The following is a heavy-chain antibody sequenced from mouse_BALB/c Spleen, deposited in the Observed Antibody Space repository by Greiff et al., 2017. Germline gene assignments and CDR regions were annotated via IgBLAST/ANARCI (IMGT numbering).Heavy chain of an antibody. V-gene: IGHV1-4*02. D-gene: IGHD1-1*01. J-gene: IGHJ3*01. CDR3: ARLLAGAY. CDR1: GYTFTSYT. CDR2: INPSSGYT. Sequence: VQLQQSGPELVKPGASVRISCKASGYTFTSYTMHWVKQRPGQGLEWIGYINPSSGYTEYNQKFKDKTTLTADKSSSTAYMQLSSLTSEDSAVYYCARLLAGAYWGQGTLVTVSA.